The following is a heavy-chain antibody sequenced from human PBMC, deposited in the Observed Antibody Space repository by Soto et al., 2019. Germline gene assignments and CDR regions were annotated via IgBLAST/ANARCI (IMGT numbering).Heavy chain of an antibody. J-gene: IGHJ6*02. CDR2: IYSAGST. Sequence: EVQLVESGGGLVQPGGSLRLSCAASGIAVSSNYMSWVRQAPSKGLEWVSFIYSAGSTYYAGSVKGRFTISRDTSKNTLYLQMNSLRAEDTAVYYCARVAPNYSYAMDVWGQGTTVTVSS. V-gene: IGHV3-66*01. CDR1: GIAVSSNY. CDR3: ARVAPNYSYAMDV. D-gene: IGHD5-12*01.